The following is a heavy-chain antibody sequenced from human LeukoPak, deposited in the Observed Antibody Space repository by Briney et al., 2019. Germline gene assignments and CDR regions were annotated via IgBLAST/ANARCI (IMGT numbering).Heavy chain of an antibody. CDR2: IYTSGST. D-gene: IGHD3-10*01. CDR1: GGSISSYY. V-gene: IGHV4-4*07. CDR3: AGQPVLLWFGEYDY. Sequence: PSETLSLTCTVSGGSISSYYWSWIRQPAGKGLEWIGRIYTSGSTNYNPSLKSRVTMSVDTSKNQFSLKLSSVTAADTAVYYCAGQPVLLWFGEYDYWGQGTLVTVSS. J-gene: IGHJ4*02.